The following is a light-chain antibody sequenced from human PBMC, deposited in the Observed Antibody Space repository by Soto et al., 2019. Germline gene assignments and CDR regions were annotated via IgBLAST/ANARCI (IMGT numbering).Light chain of an antibody. CDR1: QSVGNF. J-gene: IGKJ1*01. CDR2: AAS. V-gene: IGKV1-39*01. CDR3: QLSFTTWT. Sequence: DIQMTQSPSSLSASVGDRVTITCLASQSVGNFLSCYQQKPGLPPKYLIYAASNLQIGVPSRFSGSGSGTDFTLTISNLQPEDFATYYCQLSFTTWTFDQRTKVDIK.